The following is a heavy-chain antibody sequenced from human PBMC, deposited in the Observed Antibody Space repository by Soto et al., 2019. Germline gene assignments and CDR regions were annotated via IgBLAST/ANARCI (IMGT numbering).Heavy chain of an antibody. CDR1: GGSISSGGYS. CDR2: IYHSGST. Sequence: QLQLQESGSGLVKPSQTLSLTCAVSGGSISSGGYSWSWIRQPPGKGLEWIGYIYHSGSTYYNPSLKSRVTISVDRSKNQFALKLGSVTAAYTAVYYCARVTSPYGNSYWYFDLWGRGTLVTVSS. V-gene: IGHV4-30-2*01. D-gene: IGHD4-17*01. J-gene: IGHJ2*01. CDR3: ARVTSPYGNSYWYFDL.